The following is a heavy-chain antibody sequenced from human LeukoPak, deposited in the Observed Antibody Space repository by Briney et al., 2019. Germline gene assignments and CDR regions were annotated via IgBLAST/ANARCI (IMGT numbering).Heavy chain of an antibody. CDR3: ARPAVAGLRAGGYDY. V-gene: IGHV3-74*01. CDR1: GFSFSSYW. J-gene: IGHJ4*02. Sequence: GGSLRLSCAASGFSFSSYWMHWVGQAPGKGLVWVSRISSDGSIINYADSVKGRFTISRDNAKNTLYLQMNSLRVEDTAVYYCARPAVAGLRAGGYDYWGQGTLVTVSS. D-gene: IGHD6-19*01. CDR2: ISSDGSII.